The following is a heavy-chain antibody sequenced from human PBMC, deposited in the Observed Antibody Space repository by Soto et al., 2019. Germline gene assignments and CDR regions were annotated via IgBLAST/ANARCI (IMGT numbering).Heavy chain of an antibody. CDR2: IIPIFGTA. CDR1: GGTFSSYA. V-gene: IGHV1-69*13. Sequence: SVKVSCKASGGTFSSYAISWVRQAPGQGLEWMGGIIPIFGTANYAQKFQGRVTITADESTSTAYMELSSLRSEDTAVYYCARGSNIKTDYYGSGSYYRLVYWGQGTLVTVS. D-gene: IGHD3-10*01. CDR3: ARGSNIKTDYYGSGSYYRLVY. J-gene: IGHJ4*02.